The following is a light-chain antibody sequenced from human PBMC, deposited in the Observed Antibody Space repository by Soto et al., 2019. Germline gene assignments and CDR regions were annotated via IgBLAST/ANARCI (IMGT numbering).Light chain of an antibody. J-gene: IGKJ5*01. V-gene: IGKV1-39*01. CDR3: QQSYSTPPNT. CDR1: QSISSY. CDR2: AAS. Sequence: DIQMTQSPSSLSASVGDRVTITFRASQSISSYLNWYQQKPGKAPKLLIYAASSLQSGVPSRFSGSGSGTDFTLTISSLQPEDFATYYCQQSYSTPPNTFGQGTRLEI.